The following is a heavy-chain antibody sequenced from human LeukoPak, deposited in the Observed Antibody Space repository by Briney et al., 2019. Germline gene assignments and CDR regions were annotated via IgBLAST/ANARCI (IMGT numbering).Heavy chain of an antibody. J-gene: IGHJ5*02. CDR2: IYYSGST. CDR1: GGSISSSSYY. V-gene: IGHV4-39*02. D-gene: IGHD3-10*01. Sequence: PSETLSLTCTVSGGSISSSSYYWGWIRQPPGKGLEWIGSIYYSGSTYYNPSLKSRVTISVDTSKNQFSLKLSSVTAADTAVCYCARENGVVRGVITKYNWFDPWGQGTLVTVSS. CDR3: ARENGVVRGVITKYNWFDP.